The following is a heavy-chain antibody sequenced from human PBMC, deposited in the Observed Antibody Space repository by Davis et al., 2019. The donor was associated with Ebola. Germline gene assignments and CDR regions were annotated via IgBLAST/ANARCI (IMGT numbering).Heavy chain of an antibody. CDR3: AKSGLSFGVVKYHYGMDV. V-gene: IGHV3-23*01. CDR1: GFTFSSYA. CDR2: ISGSGGTT. J-gene: IGHJ6*04. D-gene: IGHD3-3*01. Sequence: GESLKISCAASGFTFSSYAMTWVRQAPGKGLEWVSAISGSGGTTYYAGSVKGRFTVSSDNSKKTMYLQMNSLRAEDTAVYYCAKSGLSFGVVKYHYGMDVWGKGTTVTVSS.